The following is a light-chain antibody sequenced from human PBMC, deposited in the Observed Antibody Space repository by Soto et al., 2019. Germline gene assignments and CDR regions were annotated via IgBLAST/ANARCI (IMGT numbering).Light chain of an antibody. Sequence: DIVLSQTPLSSPVTLGQPASISCRSSQSLVHSDGNTYLSWFHQRPGQPPRHLIDKVSNRFSGVPDRFSGSGAGTDFTLKISRVEAEDVGIYFCMQATQYRPYTFGQGTKLEIK. V-gene: IGKV2-24*01. CDR3: MQATQYRPYT. CDR1: QSLVHSDGNTY. J-gene: IGKJ2*01. CDR2: KVS.